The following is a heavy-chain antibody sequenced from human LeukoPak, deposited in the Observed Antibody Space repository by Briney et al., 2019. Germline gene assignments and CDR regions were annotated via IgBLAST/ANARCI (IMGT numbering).Heavy chain of an antibody. V-gene: IGHV3-33*01. CDR2: IWFDGSNE. J-gene: IGHJ4*02. D-gene: IGHD1-1*01. CDR1: GFIFSNDA. Sequence: GGSLRLSCAASGFIFSNDAMHWVRQAPGKGLEWVAFIWFDGSNEHYADPVKGRFTISRDNSEVTLYLQMNSLRAEDTAVYYCVRDPSGSGFAFDSWGQGALVTVSS. CDR3: VRDPSGSGFAFDS.